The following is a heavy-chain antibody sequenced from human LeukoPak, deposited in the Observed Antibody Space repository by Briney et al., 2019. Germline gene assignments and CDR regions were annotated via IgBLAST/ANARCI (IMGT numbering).Heavy chain of an antibody. CDR1: GFTCSDYY. CDR2: ISSSTRSII. CDR3: ARVGMMDYNANTLDY. D-gene: IGHD4-11*01. J-gene: IGHJ4*02. Sequence: GGSLRLSCAASGFTCSDYYMSWIRQAPGKGLEWVSYISSSTRSIIYYTDSVKGRFTISRDNAKNSLYPQMNSLRAEDTAVYYCARVGMMDYNANTLDYWGQGTLVTVS. V-gene: IGHV3-11*01.